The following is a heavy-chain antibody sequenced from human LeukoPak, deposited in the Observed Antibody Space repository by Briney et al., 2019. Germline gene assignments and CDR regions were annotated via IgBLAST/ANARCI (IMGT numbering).Heavy chain of an antibody. CDR2: INHSGST. V-gene: IGHV4-34*01. J-gene: IGHJ3*02. CDR3: ARGGYCGGDCYENDAFDI. D-gene: IGHD2-21*02. Sequence: SETLSLTCAVYGGSFSAYYWSWIRQPPGKGLEWIGEINHSGSTNYNPSLKSRVTISLDTSKNQFSLKLSSVTAADTAVYYCARGGYCGGDCYENDAFDIWGQGTMVTVSS. CDR1: GGSFSAYY.